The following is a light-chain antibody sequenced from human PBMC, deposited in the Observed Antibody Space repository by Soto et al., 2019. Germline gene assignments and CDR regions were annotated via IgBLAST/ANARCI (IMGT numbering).Light chain of an antibody. CDR1: QSISSW. CDR3: QQYNSYLTWT. Sequence: DIQMIPAPSAPSASIGDRVTITCRASQSISSWLAWYQQKPRKAPKLLIYKASSLESGVPSRFSGSGSGTEFTLTISSLQPDDFATYYCQQYNSYLTWTFGQGTKVDIK. V-gene: IGKV1-5*03. CDR2: KAS. J-gene: IGKJ1*01.